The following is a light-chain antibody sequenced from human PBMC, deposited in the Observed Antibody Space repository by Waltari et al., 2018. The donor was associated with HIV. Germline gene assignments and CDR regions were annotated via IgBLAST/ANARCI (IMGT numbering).Light chain of an antibody. CDR3: HQYADSPET. J-gene: IGKJ1*01. CDR2: GAS. CDR1: QIFSSAY. V-gene: IGKV3-20*01. Sequence: ELVFTQSPSTLSLFPGETVTLSCRASQIFSSAYLAWYQQKPGQSPRLLIYGASTRATAVPDRFSGSGFGTDFTLTISRLEPEDFAVYYCHQYADSPETFGQGARVEIK.